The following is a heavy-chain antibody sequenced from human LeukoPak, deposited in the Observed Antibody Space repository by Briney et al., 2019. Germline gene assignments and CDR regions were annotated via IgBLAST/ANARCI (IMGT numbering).Heavy chain of an antibody. CDR2: ISGSGGST. V-gene: IGHV3-23*01. CDR1: GFTFSSYA. D-gene: IGHD2-2*02. J-gene: IGHJ4*02. Sequence: GGSLRLSCATSGFTFSSYAMSWVRQAPGKGLEWVSAISGSGGSTSCADSVKGRFTISRDNSKNTLYLQMNSLRAEDTAVYYCAKGRCSSTSCYIFDYWGQGTLVTVSS. CDR3: AKGRCSSTSCYIFDY.